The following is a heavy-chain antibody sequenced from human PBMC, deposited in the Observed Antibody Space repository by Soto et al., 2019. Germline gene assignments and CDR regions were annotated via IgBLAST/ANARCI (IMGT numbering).Heavy chain of an antibody. Sequence: ASVKVSCKASGYTFTGYYMHWVRQAPGQGLEWMGWINPNSGNTGYAQKFQGRVTMTRNTSISTAYMELSSLRSEDTAVYYCARITYDFWSGYYGGNNWFDPWGQGTLVTVSS. V-gene: IGHV1-8*02. D-gene: IGHD3-3*01. CDR3: ARITYDFWSGYYGGNNWFDP. CDR1: GYTFTGYY. CDR2: INPNSGNT. J-gene: IGHJ5*02.